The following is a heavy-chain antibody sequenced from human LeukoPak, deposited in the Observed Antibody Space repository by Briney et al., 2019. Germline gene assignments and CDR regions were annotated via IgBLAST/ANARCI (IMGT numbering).Heavy chain of an antibody. CDR1: GGSVSSGTYY. Sequence: PSETLSLTCTVSGGSVSSGTYYWSWIRQPPGKGLEWIGYIYYSGSTNYNPSLKSRVTISVDTSKNQFSLKLSSVTAADTAVYYCARGHKHIVVVTAILGGRWFDPWGQGTLVTVSS. J-gene: IGHJ5*02. CDR3: ARGHKHIVVVTAILGGRWFDP. V-gene: IGHV4-61*01. D-gene: IGHD2-21*02. CDR2: IYYSGST.